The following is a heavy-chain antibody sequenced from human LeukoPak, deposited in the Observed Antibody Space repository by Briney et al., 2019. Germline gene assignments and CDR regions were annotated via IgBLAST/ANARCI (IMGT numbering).Heavy chain of an antibody. D-gene: IGHD3-10*01. V-gene: IGHV1-2*02. J-gene: IGHJ4*02. CDR2: INRNSGGT. CDR1: GYTCTGYY. CDR3: ARDSGVFARGVIITALLEY. Sequence: ASVKVSCKASGYTCTGYYMHWVRQTPGQGLEWMGWINRNSGGTNHPQKFQGRVTMTRDTSISTAYMELSRLRSDDTAVYYCARDSGVFARGVIITALLEYWGQGTLVTVSS.